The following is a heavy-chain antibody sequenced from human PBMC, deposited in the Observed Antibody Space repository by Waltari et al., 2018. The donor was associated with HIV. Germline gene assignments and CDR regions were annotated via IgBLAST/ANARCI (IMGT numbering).Heavy chain of an antibody. CDR1: GFNFDDYA. V-gene: IGHV3-9*01. CDR3: TKVGMTTVTSYAIEI. CDR2: ISWNSDTI. D-gene: IGHD4-17*01. Sequence: EVQLVESGGGLVQPGGSLRLYCEASGFNFDDYAMHWVRQAPGKGMEWVEGISWNSDTIGYADSGKGRFTISRDNAKNSLSLQMTSLRAEDTALYYCTKVGMTTVTSYAIEIWGQGTMVTVSS. J-gene: IGHJ3*02.